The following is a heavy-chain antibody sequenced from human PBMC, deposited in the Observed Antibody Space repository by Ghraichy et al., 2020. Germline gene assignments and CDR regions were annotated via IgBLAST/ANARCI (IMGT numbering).Heavy chain of an antibody. J-gene: IGHJ4*02. CDR2: IHHSGNT. CDR3: AISSGSWRIDS. CDR1: GGSISSGNW. D-gene: IGHD6-19*01. V-gene: IGHV4-4*02. Sequence: SETLSLTCAVSGGSISSGNWWNWVRQPPGEGLEWIGEIHHSGNTNFNPSLKSRLTMSVDKSKHQFSLKVTSVTAADTAVYYCAISSGSWRIDSWGQGTLVTVSS.